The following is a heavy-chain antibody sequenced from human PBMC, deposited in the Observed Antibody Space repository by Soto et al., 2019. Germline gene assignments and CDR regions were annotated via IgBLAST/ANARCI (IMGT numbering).Heavy chain of an antibody. Sequence: SETLSLTCAVSGGSISSGGYSWSWIRQPPGKGLEWIGYIYHSGSTNYNPSLKSRVTISVDTSKNQFSLKLSSVTAADTAVYYCARGVSYDFWSGYFGHYGMDVWGQGTTVTVSS. CDR3: ARGVSYDFWSGYFGHYGMDV. D-gene: IGHD3-3*01. V-gene: IGHV4-30-2*01. J-gene: IGHJ6*02. CDR1: GGSISSGGYS. CDR2: IYHSGST.